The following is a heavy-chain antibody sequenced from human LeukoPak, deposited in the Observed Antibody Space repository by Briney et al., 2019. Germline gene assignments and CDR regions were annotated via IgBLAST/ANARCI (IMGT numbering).Heavy chain of an antibody. Sequence: GGSLRLSCAASGFTFSSYSMNWVRQAPGKGREWVSYISSSSSTIYYADSVKGRFTISRDNAKNSLYLQMNSLRAEDTAVYYCARPRGYKPAVHDAFDIWGQGTMVTVSS. CDR3: ARPRGYKPAVHDAFDI. V-gene: IGHV3-48*01. CDR2: ISSSSSTI. CDR1: GFTFSSYS. D-gene: IGHD1-14*01. J-gene: IGHJ3*02.